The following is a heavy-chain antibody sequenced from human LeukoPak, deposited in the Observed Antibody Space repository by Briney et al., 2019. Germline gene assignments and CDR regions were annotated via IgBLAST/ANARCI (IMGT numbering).Heavy chain of an antibody. CDR2: VNPNSGGT. CDR1: GYTFTSYY. J-gene: IGHJ6*03. Sequence: ASVKVSCKASGYTFTSYYMHWVRQAPGQGLEWMGLVNPNSGGTNYAQKFQGRVTMTRDTSISTAYMELSRLRSDDTAVYYCARDYVPTVTTLHAYYYMDVWGKGTTVTISS. D-gene: IGHD4-17*01. V-gene: IGHV1-2*06. CDR3: ARDYVPTVTTLHAYYYMDV.